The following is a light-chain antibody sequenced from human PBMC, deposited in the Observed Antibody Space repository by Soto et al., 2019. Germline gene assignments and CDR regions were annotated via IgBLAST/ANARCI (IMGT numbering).Light chain of an antibody. V-gene: IGKV3-20*01. Sequence: EIFFTQSPGTLSLSPGQRATLSCRASQRLSASDIAWYQQKPGKAPRLLIYGASSRATGIPDRLSGSGSGTDFTLTIRRLEPEDFAVYYCQQYGSSRTFGQGTKVDIK. CDR1: QRLSASD. CDR2: GAS. J-gene: IGKJ1*01. CDR3: QQYGSSRT.